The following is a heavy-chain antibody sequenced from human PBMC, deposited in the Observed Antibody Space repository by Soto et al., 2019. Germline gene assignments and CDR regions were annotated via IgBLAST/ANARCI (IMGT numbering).Heavy chain of an antibody. CDR3: AAEGFEAAAGVYFDY. J-gene: IGHJ4*02. D-gene: IGHD6-13*01. CDR1: GGSISSGAYY. CDR2: IYSTEST. V-gene: IGHV4-31*03. Sequence: SETLSLTCTVSGGSISSGAYYWSWIRQHPGKGLEWIGYIYSTESTNYNPSLKSRLTISVDMSASQFSLKLSSVTAADAAVYYCAAEGFEAAAGVYFDYWGQGTLVTVSS.